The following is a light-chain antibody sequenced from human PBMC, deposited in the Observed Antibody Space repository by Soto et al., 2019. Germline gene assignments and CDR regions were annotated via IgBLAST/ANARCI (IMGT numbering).Light chain of an antibody. CDR1: QSISSW. Sequence: DIQMTQSPSTLSASVGDRVTVTCRASQSISSWLAWYQQKPGKAPKLLIYKASSLESGVPSRFSGSGSGTEFTLTISRLQPDDFATYYCQQYTSYPLTFGGGTKVEIK. J-gene: IGKJ4*01. CDR2: KAS. CDR3: QQYTSYPLT. V-gene: IGKV1-5*03.